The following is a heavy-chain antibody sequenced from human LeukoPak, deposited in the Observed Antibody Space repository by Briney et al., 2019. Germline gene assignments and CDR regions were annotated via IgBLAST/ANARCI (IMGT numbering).Heavy chain of an antibody. J-gene: IGHJ4*02. D-gene: IGHD1-14*01. CDR1: GGSIRSSNW. CDR3: ARVEGLGGRKIDY. Sequence: NPSGTRSLTCAVSGGSIRSSNWWSWVRQPPGKGLEWIGEIYHSGSTNYNPSLKSRVTISVDKSKNQFSLKLSSVTAADTAVNYWARVEGLGGRKIDYWGQGTLVTVSS. V-gene: IGHV4-4*02. CDR2: IYHSGST.